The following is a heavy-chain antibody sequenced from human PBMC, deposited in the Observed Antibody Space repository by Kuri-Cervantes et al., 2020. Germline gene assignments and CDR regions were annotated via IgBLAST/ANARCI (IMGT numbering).Heavy chain of an antibody. V-gene: IGHV3-7*01. CDR3: AKTGGDYYDSSGYYYRRYFDY. D-gene: IGHD3-22*01. J-gene: IGHJ4*02. CDR1: GFTFSNYW. Sequence: GESLKISCAASGFTFSNYWMSWVRQAPGKGLEWVANTKYDESEKYYADSVKGRFTISRDNSKNTLYLQMNSLRAEDTAAYYCAKTGGDYYDSSGYYYRRYFDYWGQGTLVTVSS. CDR2: TKYDESEK.